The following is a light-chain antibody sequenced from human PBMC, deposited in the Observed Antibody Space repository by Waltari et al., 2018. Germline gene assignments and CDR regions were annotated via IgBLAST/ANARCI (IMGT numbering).Light chain of an antibody. J-gene: IGLJ2*01. CDR2: KDT. Sequence: SYDLTQPPSVSVSPGQTARITCSGNALPKLYSYWYQQKPGQAPLLLIYKDTQRASGIPERFSGSTSGTTVTLTISGVQAEDAADYYCQSADTDFANHVLFVGGTQLTVL. V-gene: IGLV3-25*03. CDR1: ALPKLY. CDR3: QSADTDFANHVL.